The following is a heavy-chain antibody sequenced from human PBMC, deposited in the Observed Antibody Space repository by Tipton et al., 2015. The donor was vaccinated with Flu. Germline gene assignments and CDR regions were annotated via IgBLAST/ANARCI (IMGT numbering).Heavy chain of an antibody. CDR3: AQARFFYFDS. J-gene: IGHJ4*01. CDR1: GGSIISTTYY. Sequence: TLSLTCFVSGGSIISTTYYWGWIRQSPGKGLEWIGSIYSTGNTFYSPSLESRVSISLDTSKNHFSLKLRSVTAADTAAYYCAQARFFYFDSWGHGTLVTVSS. CDR2: IYSTGNT. V-gene: IGHV4-39*07. D-gene: IGHD3-10*01.